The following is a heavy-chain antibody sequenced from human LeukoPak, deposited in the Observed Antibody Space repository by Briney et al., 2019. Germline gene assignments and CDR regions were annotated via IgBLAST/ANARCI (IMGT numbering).Heavy chain of an antibody. D-gene: IGHD3-9*01. CDR2: IYYSGST. J-gene: IGHJ4*02. CDR1: GDSISSSSYY. V-gene: IGHV4-39*07. CDR3: ARVPSPHYDILTGYYVYYFDY. Sequence: SETLSLTCTVSGDSISSSSYYWTWIRQPAGKGLEWIGSIYYSGSTYYNPSLKSRVTISVDTSKNQFSLKLSSVTAADTAVYYCARVPSPHYDILTGYYVYYFDYWGQGTLVTVSS.